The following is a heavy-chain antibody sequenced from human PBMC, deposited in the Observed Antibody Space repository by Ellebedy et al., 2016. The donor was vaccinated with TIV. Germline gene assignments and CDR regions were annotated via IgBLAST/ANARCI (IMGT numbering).Heavy chain of an antibody. J-gene: IGHJ5*02. CDR2: INPNSGGT. Sequence: ASVKVSCKASGYTFTSYGISWVRQAPGQGLEWMGWINPNSGGTNYAQKFQGRVTMTRDTSISTAYMELSRLRSDDTAVYYCARDERFGELLEPWFDPWGQGTLVTVSS. D-gene: IGHD3-10*01. CDR3: ARDERFGELLEPWFDP. V-gene: IGHV1-2*02. CDR1: GYTFTSYG.